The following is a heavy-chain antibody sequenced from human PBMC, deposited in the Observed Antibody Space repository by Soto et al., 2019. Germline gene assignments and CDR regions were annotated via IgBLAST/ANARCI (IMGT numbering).Heavy chain of an antibody. J-gene: IGHJ5*02. CDR3: VRGAGLYPYFCEP. CDR2: IIPIFGPG. V-gene: IGHV1-69*01. Sequence: QVLLVQSGAEVKKPGSSVKVSCKASGGTFSNDAISWVRQAPGQGLEWMGGIIPIFGPGYYAQKFQGRIKTREDASTSTVSMEVRSLRSGESAVYYCVRGAGLYPYFCEPWGLGTLITVSS. D-gene: IGHD1-26*01. CDR1: GGTFSNDA.